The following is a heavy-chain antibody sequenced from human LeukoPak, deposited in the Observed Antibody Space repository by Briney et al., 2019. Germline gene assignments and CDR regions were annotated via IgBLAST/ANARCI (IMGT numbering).Heavy chain of an antibody. Sequence: ASVKVSCKASGYTFTGYYIHWVRQAPGQGLEWMGWINPNSGGTNYAQKFQGRVTMTRDTSISTAYMELSRLRSDDTAVYYCARDRDPYGSGRNWGQGTLVTVSS. J-gene: IGHJ4*02. V-gene: IGHV1-2*02. CDR1: GYTFTGYY. D-gene: IGHD3-10*01. CDR2: INPNSGGT. CDR3: ARDRDPYGSGRN.